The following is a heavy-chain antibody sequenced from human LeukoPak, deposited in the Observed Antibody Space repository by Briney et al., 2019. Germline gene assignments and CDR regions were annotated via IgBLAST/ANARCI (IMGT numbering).Heavy chain of an antibody. CDR2: IHYSGST. V-gene: IGHV4-31*11. D-gene: IGHD6-25*01. CDR3: ARDANPIAAATYNWFDP. Sequence: SETLSLTCAVSGGSISSDYFWIWIRQHPGKGLEWIGYIHYSGSTYSNPSLKSRVNMSVDTSKNQFSLKLRSVTDADTAVYYCARDANPIAAATYNWFDPWGQGTLVIVS. CDR1: GGSISSDYF. J-gene: IGHJ5*02.